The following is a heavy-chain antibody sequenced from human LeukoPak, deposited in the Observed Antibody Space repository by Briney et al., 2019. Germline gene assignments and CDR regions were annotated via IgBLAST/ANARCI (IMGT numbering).Heavy chain of an antibody. CDR3: AKNIPKYCTNGVCYIYYGMDV. CDR1: GFTFSSYA. J-gene: IGHJ6*02. D-gene: IGHD2-8*01. CDR2: ISGSGGST. V-gene: IGHV3-23*01. Sequence: GGSLRLSCAASGFTFSSYAMSWDRQAPGKGLEWVSAISGSGGSTYYADSVKGRFTISRDNSKNTLYLQMNSLRAEDTAVYYCAKNIPKYCTNGVCYIYYGMDVWGQGTTVTVSS.